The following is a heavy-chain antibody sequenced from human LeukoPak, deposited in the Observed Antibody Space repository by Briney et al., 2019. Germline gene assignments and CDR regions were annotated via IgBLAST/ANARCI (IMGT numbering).Heavy chain of an antibody. CDR3: AKRQQLADAFDI. V-gene: IGHV3-66*01. Sequence: GGSLRLSCAASGFTVSSNYMSWVRQAPGKGLEWVSVIYSGGSTYYADSVKGRFTISRDNSKNTLYLQMNSLRAEDTAVYYCAKRQQLADAFDIWGQGAMVTVSS. D-gene: IGHD6-13*01. CDR2: IYSGGST. J-gene: IGHJ3*02. CDR1: GFTVSSNY.